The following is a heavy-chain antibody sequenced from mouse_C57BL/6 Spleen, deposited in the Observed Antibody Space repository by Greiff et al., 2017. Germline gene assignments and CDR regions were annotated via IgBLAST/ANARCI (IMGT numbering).Heavy chain of an antibody. V-gene: IGHV1-53*01. Sequence: QVQLQQSGPELVKPGASVKLSCKASGYTFTSYRMHWVKQRPGQGLEWIGNINPSNGGTNYNEKFKTKATLTVDKSSSTAYLALSSLASEDSAVYYCSGSELLRWFAFWGQGTLVTVSA. CDR2: INPSNGGT. J-gene: IGHJ3*01. CDR3: SGSELLRWFAF. CDR1: GYTFTSYR. D-gene: IGHD1-3*01.